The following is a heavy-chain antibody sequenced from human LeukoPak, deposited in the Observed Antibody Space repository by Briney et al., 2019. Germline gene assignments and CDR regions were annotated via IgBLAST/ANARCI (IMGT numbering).Heavy chain of an antibody. V-gene: IGHV3-48*02. J-gene: IGHJ3*02. D-gene: IGHD6-13*01. CDR1: GFTFSSYS. Sequence: PGGSLRLSCAASGFTFSSYSMNWVRQAPGKGLEWVSYISSSSTIYYADSVKGRFTISRDNAKNSLYLQMNSLRDEDTAVYYCARDLAPEYSSSWYSIWGQGTMVTVSS. CDR3: ARDLAPEYSSSWYSI. CDR2: ISSSSTI.